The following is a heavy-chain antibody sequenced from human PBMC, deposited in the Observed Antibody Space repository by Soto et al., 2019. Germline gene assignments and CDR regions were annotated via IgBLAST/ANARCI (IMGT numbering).Heavy chain of an antibody. CDR2: IYYSGNT. D-gene: IGHD6-25*01. J-gene: IGHJ3*02. CDR1: GDSITNAAYY. Sequence: SETLSLTCTVSGDSITNAAYYWGWIRQPTGKGLECIVIIYYSGNTYYSPSLKSRVTMSVDTSKNQFSLKLSSVTVADTAVYYCARSGRVGNDAFDIWGQGTMVTVSS. CDR3: ARSGRVGNDAFDI. V-gene: IGHV4-39*07.